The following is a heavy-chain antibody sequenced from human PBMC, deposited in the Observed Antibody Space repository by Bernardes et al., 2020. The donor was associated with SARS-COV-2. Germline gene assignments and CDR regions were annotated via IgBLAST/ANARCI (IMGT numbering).Heavy chain of an antibody. D-gene: IGHD3-10*01. V-gene: IGHV3-30-3*02. Sequence: GGSLRLSCAASGFTFSSYAMHWVRQAPGKGLEWVAVISYDGSNKYYADSVKGRFTISRDNSKNTLYLQMNSLRAEDTAVYYCVKRITMVRGLHFQHWGQGTLVTVSS. CDR2: ISYDGSNK. CDR3: VKRITMVRGLHFQH. CDR1: GFTFSSYA. J-gene: IGHJ1*01.